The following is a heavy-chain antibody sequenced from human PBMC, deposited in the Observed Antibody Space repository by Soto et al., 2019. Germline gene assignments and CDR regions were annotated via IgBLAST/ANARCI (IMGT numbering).Heavy chain of an antibody. CDR1: GFTFSSYA. CDR2: ISGSGGST. CDR3: AKVGGEKTYYDFWSGSYYYYGMDV. V-gene: IGHV3-23*01. J-gene: IGHJ6*02. D-gene: IGHD3-3*01. Sequence: GGSLRLSCAASGFTFSSYAMSWVRQAPGKGLEWVSAISGSGGSTYYADSVKGRFTISRDNSKNTLYLQMNSLRAEDTAVYYCAKVGGEKTYYDFWSGSYYYYGMDVWGQGTTVTVSS.